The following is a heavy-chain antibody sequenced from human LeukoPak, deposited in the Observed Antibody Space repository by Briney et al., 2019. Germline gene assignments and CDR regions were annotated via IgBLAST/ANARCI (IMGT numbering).Heavy chain of an antibody. D-gene: IGHD6-13*01. CDR2: ISYDGSNK. CDR1: GFTFSSYA. Sequence: GGSLRLSCAASGFTFSSYAMHWVRQAPGKGLEWVAVISYDGSNKYYADSVKGRFTNSRDNSKNTLYLQMNSLRAEDTAVYYCARGQRGRAAAKLRYFDYWGQGTLVTVSS. CDR3: ARGQRGRAAAKLRYFDY. V-gene: IGHV3-30-3*01. J-gene: IGHJ4*02.